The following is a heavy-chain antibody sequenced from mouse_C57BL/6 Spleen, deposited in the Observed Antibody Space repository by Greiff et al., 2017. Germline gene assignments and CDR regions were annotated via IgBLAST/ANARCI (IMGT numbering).Heavy chain of an antibody. CDR3: ARRHYGSSPYAMDY. J-gene: IGHJ4*01. V-gene: IGHV1-55*01. CDR2: IYPGSGST. CDR1: GYTFTSYW. D-gene: IGHD1-1*01. Sequence: QVQLQQPGAELVKPGASVKMSCKASGYTFTSYWITWVKQRPGQGLEWIGDIYPGSGSTNYNEKFKSKATLTVDTSSSTAYMQLSSLTSEDSAVYYCARRHYGSSPYAMDYWGQGTSVTVSS.